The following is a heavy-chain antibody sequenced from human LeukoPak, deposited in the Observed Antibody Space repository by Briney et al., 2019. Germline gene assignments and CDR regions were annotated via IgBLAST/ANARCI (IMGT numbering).Heavy chain of an antibody. CDR3: ARVGIAAAGTEFDP. V-gene: IGHV4-61*01. J-gene: IGHJ5*02. CDR2: IYYSGST. CDR1: GGSVSSGSYY. D-gene: IGHD6-13*01. Sequence: SETLSLTCTVSGGSVSSGSYYWSWIRQPPGKGLEWIGYIYYSGSTNYNPSLKSRVTISVGTSKNQFSLKLSSVTAADTAVYYCARVGIAAAGTEFDPWGQGTLVTVSS.